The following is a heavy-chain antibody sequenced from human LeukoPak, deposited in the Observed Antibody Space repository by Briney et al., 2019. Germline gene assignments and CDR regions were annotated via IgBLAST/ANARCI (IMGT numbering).Heavy chain of an antibody. CDR2: IIPILGIA. D-gene: IGHD5-12*01. J-gene: IGHJ4*02. CDR3: ARDPGYSGYDYYFDY. CDR1: GGTFSSYT. Sequence: SVKVSCKASGGTFSSYTISWVRQAPGQGLEWMGRIIPILGIANYAQMFQGRVTMTRDTSISTAYMEMSRLRSDDTAVYYCARDPGYSGYDYYFDYWGQGTLVTVSS. V-gene: IGHV1-69*04.